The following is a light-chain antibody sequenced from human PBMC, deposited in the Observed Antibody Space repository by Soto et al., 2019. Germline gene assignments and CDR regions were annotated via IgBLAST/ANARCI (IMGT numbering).Light chain of an antibody. Sequence: DIQMTQSPSFVPASVGDRVTITCRASQSVSNWLAWYQQRPGKAPKLLIHSASTLRSGVPASFSGSGSGTEFTLTIASLQPEDDATYYCQQASYFPFTFGPGTKVAI. CDR2: SAS. CDR3: QQASYFPFT. V-gene: IGKV1-12*01. CDR1: QSVSNW. J-gene: IGKJ3*01.